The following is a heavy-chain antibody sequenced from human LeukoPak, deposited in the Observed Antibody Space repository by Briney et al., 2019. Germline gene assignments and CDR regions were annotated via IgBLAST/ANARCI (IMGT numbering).Heavy chain of an antibody. D-gene: IGHD3-22*01. CDR2: IYYSGST. V-gene: IGHV4-30-4*01. CDR1: GGSISSGDYY. J-gene: IGHJ5*02. Sequence: PSQTLSLTCTVSGGSISSGDYYWSWIRQPPGKGLEWIGYIYYSGSTYYNPSLKSRVTISVDTSKNQFSLKLSSVTAADTAVYYCAQMAGSSGYFKFDPWGQGTLVTVSS. CDR3: AQMAGSSGYFKFDP.